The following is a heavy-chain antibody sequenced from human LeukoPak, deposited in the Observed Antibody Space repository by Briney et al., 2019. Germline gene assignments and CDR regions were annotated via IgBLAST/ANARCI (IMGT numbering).Heavy chain of an antibody. V-gene: IGHV1-2*02. Sequence: ASVKVSCKASGYTFTGYYMHWVRQAPGQGLEWMGWINPNSGGTNYAQKFQGRVTMTRDTSISTASMELSRLRSDDTAGYFCARERAGRMVYAVTFYYYYMDVWGKGTTVTVSS. J-gene: IGHJ6*03. D-gene: IGHD2-8*01. CDR3: ARERAGRMVYAVTFYYYYMDV. CDR1: GYTFTGYY. CDR2: INPNSGGT.